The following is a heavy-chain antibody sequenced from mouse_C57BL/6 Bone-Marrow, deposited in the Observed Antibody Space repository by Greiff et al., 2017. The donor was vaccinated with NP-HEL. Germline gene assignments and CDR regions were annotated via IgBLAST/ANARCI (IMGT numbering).Heavy chain of an antibody. V-gene: IGHV1-54*01. Sequence: QVQLQQSGAELVRPGTSVKVSCKASGYAFTNYLIEWVKQRPGQGLEWIGVINPGSGGTNYNEKFKGKATLTADKSSSTAYMQLSSLTSEDSAVYFCARRGDYGFDYWGQGTTLTVSS. CDR3: ARRGDYGFDY. CDR1: GYAFTNYL. D-gene: IGHD2-4*01. J-gene: IGHJ2*01. CDR2: INPGSGGT.